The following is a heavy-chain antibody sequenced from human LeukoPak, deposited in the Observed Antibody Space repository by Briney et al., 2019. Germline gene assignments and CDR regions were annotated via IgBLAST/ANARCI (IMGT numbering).Heavy chain of an antibody. Sequence: GGSLRLSCAASGFTFSSYAMSWVRQAPGKGLEWVSSIRGSGDSTYYADSLKGRFTISRDNSKNTVYLQMNSLRAEDAAVYYCAKDRVIVGATTFEYWGQGTLVTVSS. V-gene: IGHV3-23*01. D-gene: IGHD1-26*01. CDR3: AKDRVIVGATTFEY. J-gene: IGHJ4*02. CDR2: IRGSGDST. CDR1: GFTFSSYA.